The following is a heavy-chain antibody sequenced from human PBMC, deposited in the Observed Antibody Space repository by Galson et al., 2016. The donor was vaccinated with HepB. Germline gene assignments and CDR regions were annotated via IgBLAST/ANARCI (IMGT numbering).Heavy chain of an antibody. CDR1: GFMFSAYG. Sequence: SLRLSCAASGFMFSAYGMHWVRQAPGKGLEWVAVIWYDGSNKFYADSVKGRFTISRDTSKNTVYLQLNSLRAEDTAVYYCARDDLNYADTGGYYQGAFDYWGQGTLVTVSS. D-gene: IGHD3-22*01. CDR2: IWYDGSNK. J-gene: IGHJ4*02. V-gene: IGHV3-33*01. CDR3: ARDDLNYADTGGYYQGAFDY.